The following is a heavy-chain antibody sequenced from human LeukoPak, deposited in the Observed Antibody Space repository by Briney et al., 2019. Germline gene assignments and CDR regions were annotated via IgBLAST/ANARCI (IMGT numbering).Heavy chain of an antibody. V-gene: IGHV4-38-2*02. CDR3: ARRRASYSDSSGYYYGGWFDP. J-gene: IGHJ5*02. D-gene: IGHD3-22*01. CDR1: GYSISSGYY. CDR2: IYHSGST. Sequence: KPSETLSLTCTVSGYSISSGYYWGWIRQPPGKGLEWIGSIYHSGSTYYNPSLKSRVTISVDTSKNQFSLKLSSVTAADTAVYYCARRRASYSDSSGYYYGGWFDPWGQGTLVTVSS.